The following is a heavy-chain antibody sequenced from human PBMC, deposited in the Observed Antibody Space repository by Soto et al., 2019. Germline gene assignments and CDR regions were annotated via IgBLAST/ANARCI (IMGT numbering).Heavy chain of an antibody. CDR2: ISYDGSNK. CDR3: AKFSGGNPDRWLTLIDY. Sequence: GGSLRLSCAASGFTFSSYGMHWVRQAPGKGLEWVAVISYDGSNKYYADSVKGRFTISRDNSKNTLYLQMNSLRAEDTAVYYCAKFSGGNPDRWLTLIDYWGQGTLVT. CDR1: GFTFSSYG. V-gene: IGHV3-30*18. J-gene: IGHJ4*02. D-gene: IGHD2-15*01.